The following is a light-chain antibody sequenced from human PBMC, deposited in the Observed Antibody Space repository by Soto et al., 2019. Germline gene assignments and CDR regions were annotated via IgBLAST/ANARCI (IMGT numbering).Light chain of an antibody. CDR1: SSNIGAGYE. J-gene: IGLJ1*01. V-gene: IGLV1-40*01. Sequence: QSVLTQPPSVSGAPGQRVTISCTGSSSNIGAGYEVHWYQQLPGTAPKLLIYGDSNRPSGVPDRFSGSDSGTSASLAITGLQAEDEADYYCQSYDSSLSGYVFGTGTKLTVL. CDR2: GDS. CDR3: QSYDSSLSGYV.